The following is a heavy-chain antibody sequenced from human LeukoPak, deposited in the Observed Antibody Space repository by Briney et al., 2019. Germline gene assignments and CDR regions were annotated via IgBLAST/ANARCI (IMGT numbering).Heavy chain of an antibody. Sequence: SETLSLTCTVSVGSISSSSYYWGWIRQPPGKGLERIGSIYYSGCTYYNPFRKSRVTISVDTSKNQFSLKLSSVTTADTAVYYCARRDYYGSGSPDFGGQGTLVTVSS. CDR2: IYYSGCT. V-gene: IGHV4-39*01. CDR1: VGSISSSSYY. J-gene: IGHJ4*02. D-gene: IGHD3-10*01. CDR3: ARRDYYGSGSPDF.